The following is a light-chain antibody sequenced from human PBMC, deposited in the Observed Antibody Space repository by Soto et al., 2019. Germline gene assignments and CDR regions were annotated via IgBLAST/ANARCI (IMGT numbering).Light chain of an antibody. J-gene: IGKJ1*01. V-gene: IGKV3-20*01. Sequence: IGLTQSPCTLSLSPGESVTLSCRASQSLXSSYLAWYQQKPGKAHGLRISGASSKGTGIPDSFSGSGCGKDFTITISMLAEEYLAVYCCQQYGCPCTFGQGTKVDIK. CDR2: GAS. CDR3: QQYGCPCT. CDR1: QSLXSSY.